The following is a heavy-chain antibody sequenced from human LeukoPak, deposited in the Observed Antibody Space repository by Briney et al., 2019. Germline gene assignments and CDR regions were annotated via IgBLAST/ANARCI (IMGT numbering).Heavy chain of an antibody. CDR2: ISAYNCNT. Sequence: ASVKVSCKPSGYTFTSYGISWVRQAPGQGGEWMGWISAYNCNTNYGQKLQGRVTMTTDTSTSTVYMELRSLRSDDTAVYYCARGRIVVANDYWGQGTLVTVSS. CDR1: GYTFTSYG. D-gene: IGHD3-22*01. CDR3: ARGRIVVANDY. J-gene: IGHJ4*02. V-gene: IGHV1-18*01.